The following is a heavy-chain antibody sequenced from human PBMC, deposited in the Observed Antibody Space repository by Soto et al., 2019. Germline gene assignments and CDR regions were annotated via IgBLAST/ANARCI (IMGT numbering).Heavy chain of an antibody. CDR3: ARGIYSSVGVGVD. CDR2: INAGNGDT. CDR1: GYTFTAYA. V-gene: IGHV1-3*01. J-gene: IGHJ4*02. D-gene: IGHD2-21*01. Sequence: QVQFVQSGAEVKKPGASVKVSCKASGYTFTAYAIHWVRQAPGQRLEWMGWINAGNGDTKYSQKFQGRVTITRDTSASTAYMALSSLRSEDTAVYYCARGIYSSVGVGVDWGQGILVTVSS.